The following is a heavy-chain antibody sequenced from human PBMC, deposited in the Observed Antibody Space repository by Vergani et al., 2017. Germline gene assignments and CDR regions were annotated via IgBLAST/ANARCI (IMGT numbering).Heavy chain of an antibody. CDR3: AGGSXLGGSCYKPRFDY. Sequence: QLQESGPGLVKPSGTLSLTCSVTGGSFFNSRYYWSWIRQPAGKGLEWIGRIHTSGSTNYNPSLKSRVTMSEDTSKNQFSLNLTSVTAADTAVYFCAGGSXLGGSCYKPRFDYWGQGILVTVSS. CDR1: GGSFFNSRYY. D-gene: IGHD2-15*01. CDR2: IHTSGST. J-gene: IGHJ4*02. V-gene: IGHV4-61*02.